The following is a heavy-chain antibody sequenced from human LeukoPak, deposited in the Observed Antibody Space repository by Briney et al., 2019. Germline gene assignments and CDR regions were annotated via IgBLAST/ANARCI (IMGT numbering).Heavy chain of an antibody. Sequence: GGSLRLSCAASGFTFSSYWMSWVRQAPGKGLEWVANIKQGGSEKYYVDSVKGRFTISRDNAKNSLCLQMNSLRAEDTAVYYCARGSGGSSDAFDIWGQGTMVTVSS. CDR3: ARGSGGSSDAFDI. J-gene: IGHJ3*02. CDR1: GFTFSSYW. CDR2: IKQGGSEK. D-gene: IGHD2-15*01. V-gene: IGHV3-7*01.